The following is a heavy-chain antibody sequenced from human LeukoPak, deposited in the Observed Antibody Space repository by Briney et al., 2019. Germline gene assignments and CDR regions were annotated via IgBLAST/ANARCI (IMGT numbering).Heavy chain of an antibody. CDR3: ARTHVGSSWYGYYYYYYMDV. Sequence: ASVKVSCKASGYTFTSYYMHWVRRAPGQGLEWMGWMNPNSGNTGYAQKFQGRVTMTRNTSISTAYMELSSLRSEDTAEYYCARTHVGSSWYGYYYYYYMDVWGKGTTVTISS. J-gene: IGHJ6*03. D-gene: IGHD6-13*01. CDR2: MNPNSGNT. CDR1: GYTFTSYY. V-gene: IGHV1-8*02.